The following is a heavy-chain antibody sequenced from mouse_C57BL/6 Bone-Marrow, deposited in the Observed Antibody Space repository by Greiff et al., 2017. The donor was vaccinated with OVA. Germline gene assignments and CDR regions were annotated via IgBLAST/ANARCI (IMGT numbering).Heavy chain of an antibody. CDR2: IRNKANNHAT. J-gene: IGHJ3*01. V-gene: IGHV6-6*01. Sequence: EVKLVESGGGLVQPGGSMKLSCAASGFTFSDAWMDWVRQSPEKGLEWVAEIRNKANNHATYYAESVKGRFTISRDDSKSSVYLQMNSLRAEDTGIYYCTRGTAQAPAWFAYWGQGTLVTVSA. CDR1: GFTFSDAW. CDR3: TRGTAQAPAWFAY. D-gene: IGHD3-2*02.